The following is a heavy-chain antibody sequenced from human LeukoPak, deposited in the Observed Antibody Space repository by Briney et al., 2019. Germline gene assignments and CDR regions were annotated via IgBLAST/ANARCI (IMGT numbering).Heavy chain of an antibody. V-gene: IGHV4-34*01. CDR1: GGSLSGYY. CDR2: INHSGSI. J-gene: IGHJ4*02. Sequence: PSETLSLTCRVYGGSLSGYYWTWICQPPGKGLEWIGEINHSGSINYNPSLKSRVIMSVDTSKNQFSLNVRSVTAADTAVYYCGKFRYGYMGLDSWGQGTLVTVSS. D-gene: IGHD5-24*01. CDR3: GKFRYGYMGLDS.